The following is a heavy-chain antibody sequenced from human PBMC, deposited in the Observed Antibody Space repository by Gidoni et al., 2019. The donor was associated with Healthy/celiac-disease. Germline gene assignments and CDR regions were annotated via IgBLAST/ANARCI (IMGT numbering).Heavy chain of an antibody. J-gene: IGHJ4*02. CDR1: AFHFSSQP. Sequence: EVQLVESGGGLVQPGGSLRVSCAAPAFHFSSQPMCGVRQAPGTGLEWVSAISGSGGSTYYADSVKGRCTISRDNSKNTLYLQMNSLRAEDTAVYYCAKDKYCSSTSCPTEYYFDYWGQGTLVTVSS. CDR2: ISGSGGST. CDR3: AKDKYCSSTSCPTEYYFDY. D-gene: IGHD2-2*01. V-gene: IGHV3-23*04.